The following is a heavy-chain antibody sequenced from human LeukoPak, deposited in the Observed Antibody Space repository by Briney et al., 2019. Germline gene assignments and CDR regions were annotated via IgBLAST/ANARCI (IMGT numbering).Heavy chain of an antibody. D-gene: IGHD1-1*01. CDR1: GGSISSGSYY. V-gene: IGHV4-61*02. J-gene: IGHJ4*02. Sequence: KPSQTLSLTCTVSGGSISSGSYYWSWIRQPAGKGLEWIGRIYTSGSTNYNPSLKSRVTISVDMSKNQFSLKLSSVTAADTAVYYCARGANRYLIDYWGQGTLVTVSS. CDR3: ARGANRYLIDY. CDR2: IYTSGST.